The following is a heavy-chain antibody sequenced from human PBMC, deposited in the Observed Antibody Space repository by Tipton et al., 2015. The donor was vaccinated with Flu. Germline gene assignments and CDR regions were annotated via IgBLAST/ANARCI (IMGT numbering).Heavy chain of an antibody. CDR2: ISSSGTSI. CDR1: GFTFSNYA. CDR3: VRANQRFVL. D-gene: IGHD3-10*01. Sequence: SLRLSCVASGFTFSNYAMNWIRQAPGKGLEWVSYISSSGTSIYHADSVKGRFTISRDNAKNSLYLQMNSLRAEDTALYHCVRANQRFVLWGQGPLVIVSS. J-gene: IGHJ1*01. V-gene: IGHV3-11*01.